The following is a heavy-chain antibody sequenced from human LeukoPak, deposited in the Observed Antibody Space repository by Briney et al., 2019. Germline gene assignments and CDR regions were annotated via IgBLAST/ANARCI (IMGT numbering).Heavy chain of an antibody. V-gene: IGHV4-39*01. CDR1: GGSISRTGYY. Sequence: WETLSLTCTVSGGSISRTGYYWGWIRQPPGKGLEWIGSIYYNGNIYYNPCLKSRVTISVDTAKNQLSLKLTSVTDADTAVYYCARHADSGFGELAFDYWGQGTLVPVSS. CDR2: IYYNGNI. D-gene: IGHD3-10*01. CDR3: ARHADSGFGELAFDY. J-gene: IGHJ4*02.